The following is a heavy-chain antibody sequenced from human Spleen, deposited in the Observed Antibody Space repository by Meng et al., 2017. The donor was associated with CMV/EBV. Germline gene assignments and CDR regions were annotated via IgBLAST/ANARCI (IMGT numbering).Heavy chain of an antibody. J-gene: IGHJ3*02. CDR3: ARERTYYDFWSGPEGDAFDI. CDR2: ISAYNGNT. Sequence: ASVKVSCKASEYNFSSYGISWVRQAPGQGLEWMGWISAYNGNTNYAQRLQGRVTMTTDTSTSTAYMELRSLRSDDTAVYYCARERTYYDFWSGPEGDAFDIWGQGTMVTVSS. D-gene: IGHD3-3*01. V-gene: IGHV1-18*01. CDR1: EYNFSSYG.